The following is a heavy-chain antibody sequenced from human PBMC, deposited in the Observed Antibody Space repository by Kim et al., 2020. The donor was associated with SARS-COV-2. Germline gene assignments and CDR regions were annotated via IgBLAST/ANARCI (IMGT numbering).Heavy chain of an antibody. V-gene: IGHV3-23*01. CDR2: ITCAGDTT. J-gene: IGHJ5*02. Sequence: GGSLRLSCAASGFTFSGYAMSWVRQAPGKGLEWVSGITCAGDTTYYADSVKGRFTISRDNSRNTLFLQINSPRAEDTAVYYCAKAGCSCTSCYGGGNWFDPWGQGTLVTVSS. CDR1: GFTFSGYA. CDR3: AKAGCSCTSCYGGGNWFDP. D-gene: IGHD2-2*01.